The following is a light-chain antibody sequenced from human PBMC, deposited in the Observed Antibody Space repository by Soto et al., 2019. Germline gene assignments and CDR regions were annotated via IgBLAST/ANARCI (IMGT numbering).Light chain of an antibody. CDR2: VAS. CDR1: QSIGRF. Sequence: DVHMTQSQSSLSASLGDRVTITCRASQSIGRFLNWYQQKPGKAPNVLINVASTLRSGVPSRFSGSGSGTDFNLTINSLQPEDFATYFCQQSFTTPLTFGGGTKVDI. CDR3: QQSFTTPLT. J-gene: IGKJ4*01. V-gene: IGKV1-39*01.